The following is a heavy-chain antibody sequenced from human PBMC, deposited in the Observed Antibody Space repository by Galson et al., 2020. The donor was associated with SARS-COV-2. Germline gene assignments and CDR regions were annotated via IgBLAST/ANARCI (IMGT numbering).Heavy chain of an antibody. Sequence: GESLKISCAASGFTFSSYAMHWVRQAPGKGMEWVAVVSYDGSNKYYADSVKGRFTISRDNSKNTLYLQMNSLRAEDTAVYYCARDIRRIYDFWSGPHSKYSYYGMDVWGQGTTVTVSS. CDR3: ARDIRRIYDFWSGPHSKYSYYGMDV. CDR2: VSYDGSNK. CDR1: GFTFSSYA. V-gene: IGHV3-30-3*01. J-gene: IGHJ6*02. D-gene: IGHD3-3*01.